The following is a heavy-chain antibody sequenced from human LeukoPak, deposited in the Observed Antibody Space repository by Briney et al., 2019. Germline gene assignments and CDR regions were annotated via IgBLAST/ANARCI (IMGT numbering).Heavy chain of an antibody. CDR3: VRTAIAANWFDP. D-gene: IGHD2-15*01. J-gene: IGHJ5*02. CDR1: GFTFSGNG. V-gene: IGHV3-7*01. Sequence: GGSLRLSCAASGFTFSGNGMSWVGQAPGKGLEWVANIKKDGSEQYSVDSVKGRFTIFRDNTKNSVFLQLNSLRVEDTAMYHCVRTAIAANWFDPWGQGPLVPVS. CDR2: IKKDGSEQ.